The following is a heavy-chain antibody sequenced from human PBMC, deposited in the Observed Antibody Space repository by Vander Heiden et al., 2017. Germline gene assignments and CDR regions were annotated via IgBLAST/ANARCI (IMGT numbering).Heavy chain of an antibody. Sequence: QVQLQQWGAGLLKPSETLSLTCAVYGGSFSGYYWSWIRQPPGKGLEWIGEINHSGSTNYNPSLKSRVTISVDTSKNQFSLKLSSVTAADTAVYYCARPRRTYYDFWSGHSGPFDYWGQGTLVTVSS. CDR3: ARPRRTYYDFWSGHSGPFDY. CDR2: INHSGST. V-gene: IGHV4-34*01. CDR1: GGSFSGYY. J-gene: IGHJ4*02. D-gene: IGHD3-3*01.